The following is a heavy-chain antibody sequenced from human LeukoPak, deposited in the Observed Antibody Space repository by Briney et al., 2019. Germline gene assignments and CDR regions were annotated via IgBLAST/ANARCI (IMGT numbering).Heavy chain of an antibody. D-gene: IGHD5-12*01. J-gene: IGHJ4*02. Sequence: YAMXXVGXXXXXXXXXVAVMSYDGSNKYYADSVKGGFTISRDNSKNTLYLQMNSLRAEDTAVYYCARTMVATFSYWGQGTLVTVSS. CDR3: ARTMVATFSY. V-gene: IGHV3-30-3*01. CDR2: MSYDGSNK. CDR1: YA.